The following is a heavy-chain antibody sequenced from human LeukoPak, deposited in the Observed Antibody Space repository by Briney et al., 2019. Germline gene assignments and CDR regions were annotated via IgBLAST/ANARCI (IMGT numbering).Heavy chain of an antibody. V-gene: IGHV1-8*03. Sequence: ASVKVSCKASGYTFTSYDINWVRQATGQGLEWMGWMNPNSGNTGYAQKFQGRVTITRNTSISTAYMELSSLRSEDTAVYYCARERVAYYYDSRADAFDIWGQGTMVTVSS. D-gene: IGHD3-22*01. CDR2: MNPNSGNT. J-gene: IGHJ3*02. CDR1: GYTFTSYD. CDR3: ARERVAYYYDSRADAFDI.